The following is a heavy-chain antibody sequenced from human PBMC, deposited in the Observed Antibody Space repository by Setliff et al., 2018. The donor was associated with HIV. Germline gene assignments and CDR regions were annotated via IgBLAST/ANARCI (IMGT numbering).Heavy chain of an antibody. CDR3: ARNQGDSSGWYAGDY. J-gene: IGHJ4*01. CDR1: GYTFTSYP. Sequence: ASVKVSCKASGYTFTSYPMHWVRQAPGQGLEWMGIINTSGGSAGYAEKFRGRVTMTRDTSTSTVYMDLRNLRSEDTAVYYCARNQGDSSGWYAGDYWGHGTLVTVSS. CDR2: INTSGGSA. D-gene: IGHD6-19*01. V-gene: IGHV1-46*01.